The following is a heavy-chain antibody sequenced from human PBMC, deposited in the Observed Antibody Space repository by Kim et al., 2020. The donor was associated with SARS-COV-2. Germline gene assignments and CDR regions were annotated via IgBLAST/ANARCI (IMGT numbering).Heavy chain of an antibody. CDR1: GFTFSSYG. V-gene: IGHV3-33*05. CDR2: ISYDGSNK. D-gene: IGHD3-22*01. J-gene: IGHJ4*02. CDR3: ARARITMILDY. Sequence: GGSLRLSCAASGFTFSSYGMHWVRQAPGKGLEWVAVISYDGSNKYYADSVKGRFTISRDNSKNTLYLQMNSLRAEDTAVYYCARARITMILDYWGQGTLVTVSS.